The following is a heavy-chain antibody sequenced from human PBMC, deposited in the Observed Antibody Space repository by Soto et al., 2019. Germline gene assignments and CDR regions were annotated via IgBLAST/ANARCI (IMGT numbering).Heavy chain of an antibody. J-gene: IGHJ6*02. D-gene: IGHD3-9*01. CDR3: ARDVRLAHYYYYGMDV. CDR2: ISAYNGNT. CDR1: GYTFTSYG. V-gene: IGHV1-18*01. Sequence: QVQLVQSGAEVKKPGASVKVSCKASGYTFTSYGISWVRQAPGQGLEWMGWISAYNGNTNYAQKLQGRVTMTTDTSTSTAYMVLRSLRSDDTAVYYCARDVRLAHYYYYGMDVWGQGTTVSVSS.